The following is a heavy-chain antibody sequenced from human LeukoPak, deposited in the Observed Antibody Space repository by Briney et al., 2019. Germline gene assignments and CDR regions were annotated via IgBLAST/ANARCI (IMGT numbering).Heavy chain of an antibody. D-gene: IGHD2-2*01. CDR3: ARGPPETSASVDY. CDR2: ISSSGSTI. V-gene: IGHV3-11*01. Sequence: PGGSLRLSCAASGFTFSDYYMSWIRQAPGKGLEWVSYISSSGSTIYYADSVKGRFTISRDNAKNSLYLQMDSLRAEDTAVYYCARGPPETSASVDYWGQGTLVTVSS. CDR1: GFTFSDYY. J-gene: IGHJ4*02.